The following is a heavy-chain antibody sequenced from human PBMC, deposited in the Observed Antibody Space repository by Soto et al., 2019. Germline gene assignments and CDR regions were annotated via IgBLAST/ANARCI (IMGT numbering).Heavy chain of an antibody. D-gene: IGHD2-21*01. J-gene: IGHJ4*02. V-gene: IGHV1-2*02. Sequence: ASVKVSCKASGYTFTGYYMHWLRQAPGQGLEWMGWINPNSGGTNYAQKFQGRVTMTRDTSISTAYMELSRLRSDDTAVYYCARGVLWRAVHDYWGQGTLVTVSS. CDR1: GYTFTGYY. CDR3: ARGVLWRAVHDY. CDR2: INPNSGGT.